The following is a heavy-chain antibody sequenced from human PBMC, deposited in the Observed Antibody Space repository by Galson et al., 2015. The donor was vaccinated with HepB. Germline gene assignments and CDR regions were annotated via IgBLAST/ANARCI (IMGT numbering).Heavy chain of an antibody. CDR2: INAGNGNT. CDR3: ARDLAVARAYYYYGMDV. V-gene: IGHV1-3*01. J-gene: IGHJ6*02. CDR1: GYTFTSYA. D-gene: IGHD6-19*01. Sequence: SVKASCKASGYTFTSYAMHWVRQAPGQRLEWMGWINAGNGNTKYSQKFQGRVTITRDTSASTAYMELSSLRSEDTAVYYCARDLAVARAYYYYGMDVWGQGTTVTVSS.